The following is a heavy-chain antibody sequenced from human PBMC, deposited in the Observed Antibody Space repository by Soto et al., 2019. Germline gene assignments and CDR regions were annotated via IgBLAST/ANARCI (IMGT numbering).Heavy chain of an antibody. D-gene: IGHD1-26*01. CDR3: KVVGSALSG. CDR1: GFTFDDYD. J-gene: IGHJ4*02. V-gene: IGHV3-9*01. Sequence: EVQLVESGGGLVQPGRSLRLSCAASGFTFDDYDMHWVRQAPGKGLEWVSSISWNSGNIGYADSVKGRFTISRDNAKNSLYLQMNSLRVEDTALYYCKVVGSALSGWGQGTLVTVSS. CDR2: ISWNSGNI.